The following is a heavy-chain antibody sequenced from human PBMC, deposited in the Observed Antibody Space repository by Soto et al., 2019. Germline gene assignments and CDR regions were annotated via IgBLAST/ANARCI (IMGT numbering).Heavy chain of an antibody. D-gene: IGHD3-3*01. CDR1: GGSISSGGYS. CDR3: ARATGDDFWSGYYIPRPAAWFDP. CDR2: IYHSGST. V-gene: IGHV4-30-2*01. Sequence: SLTCAVSGGSISSGGYSWSWIRQPPGKGLEWIGYIYHSGSTYYNPSLKSRVTISVDRSKNQFSLKLSSVTAADTAVYYCARATGDDFWSGYYIPRPAAWFDPWGQGTLVTVSS. J-gene: IGHJ5*02.